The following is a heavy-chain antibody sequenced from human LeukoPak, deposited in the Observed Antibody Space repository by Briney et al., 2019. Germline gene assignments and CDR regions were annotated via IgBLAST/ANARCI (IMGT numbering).Heavy chain of an antibody. J-gene: IGHJ3*02. CDR1: GFTFSNAW. D-gene: IGHD5-18*01. V-gene: IGHV3-15*01. CDR3: TTEGGDTAMVTIDI. CDR2: IKSKTDGGTT. Sequence: GGSLRLSCAASGFTFSNAWMSWVRQAPGKGLEWVGRIKSKTDGGTTDYAAPVKGRFTISRDDSKNTLYLQMNSLKTEDTAVYYCTTEGGDTAMVTIDIWGQGTMVTVSS.